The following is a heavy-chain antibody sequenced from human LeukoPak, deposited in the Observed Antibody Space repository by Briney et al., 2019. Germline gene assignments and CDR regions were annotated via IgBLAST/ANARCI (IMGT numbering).Heavy chain of an antibody. Sequence: SCKASGFTFSSYAMSWVRQAPGKGLEWVGFIRNRPNGGTTEYAASVKGRFTILRDDSKSIAYLQMNSLKIEDTAVYYCTRGDYSNYDYWGQGTLVTVSS. V-gene: IGHV3-49*04. CDR3: TRGDYSNYDY. J-gene: IGHJ4*02. CDR1: GFTFSSYA. D-gene: IGHD4-11*01. CDR2: IRNRPNGGTT.